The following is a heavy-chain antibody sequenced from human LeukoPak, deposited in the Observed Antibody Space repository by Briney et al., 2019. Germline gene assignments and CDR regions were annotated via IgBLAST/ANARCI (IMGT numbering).Heavy chain of an antibody. CDR3: ASGRCEYYHDSSGYSRVVFYSDY. CDR2: SYTSGST. V-gene: IGHV4-4*07. Sequence: PSETLSLTCTVSGGSISGYCWSWVRQPAGKGLGWIGRSYTSGSTNYNPSLMSRVTMSVDTSKNQFSLMLSTVTAADTAVYYCASGRCEYYHDSSGYSRVVFYSDYWGQGTLVTVSS. D-gene: IGHD3-22*01. J-gene: IGHJ4*02. CDR1: GGSISGYC.